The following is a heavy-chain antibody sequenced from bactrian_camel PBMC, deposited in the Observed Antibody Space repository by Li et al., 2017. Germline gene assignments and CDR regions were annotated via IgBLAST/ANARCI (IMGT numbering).Heavy chain of an antibody. CDR2: IWPGGFRK. J-gene: IGHJ4*01. V-gene: IGHV3S54*01. Sequence: QVQLVESGGGSVQSGGSLRLTCTASGYASAIKCWGWFRQAPGKEREGVAAIWPGGFRKYYADSVKGRVTISQDIAKNTVYLQMNSLKPEDTAMYYCAAAFQPSDECLLIESRYQNWGQGTQVTVS. CDR3: AAAFQPSDECLLIESRYQN. CDR1: GYASAIKC.